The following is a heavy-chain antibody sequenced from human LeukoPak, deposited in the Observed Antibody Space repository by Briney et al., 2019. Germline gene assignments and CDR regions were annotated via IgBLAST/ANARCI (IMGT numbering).Heavy chain of an antibody. CDR1: GFRFSSQW. Sequence: GGSLRLSCAVSGFRFSSQWMTWVRQAPGTGLEWVATINSDGSAKYHVDCVKGRFTISRDNAKNLVYLQMSILRAEDTAVYYCADLGTSDCGQGTLVTVSS. J-gene: IGHJ4*02. CDR2: INSDGSAK. V-gene: IGHV3-7*01. D-gene: IGHD1-7*01. CDR3: ADLGTSD.